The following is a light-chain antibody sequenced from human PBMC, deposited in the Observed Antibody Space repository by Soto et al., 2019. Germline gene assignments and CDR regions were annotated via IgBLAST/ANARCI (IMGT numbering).Light chain of an antibody. CDR3: GAWDISLSSWL. Sequence: QSVLTQPPSVSAAPGQTVTISCSGSSSDIGKNYVSWYQQFPGTVPKLLMYENNERPSGVPDRFSGSKSGTSATLVITGLRTGDEADYYCGAWDISLSSWLFGGGTKLTVL. CDR1: SSDIGKNY. J-gene: IGLJ3*02. CDR2: ENN. V-gene: IGLV1-51*02.